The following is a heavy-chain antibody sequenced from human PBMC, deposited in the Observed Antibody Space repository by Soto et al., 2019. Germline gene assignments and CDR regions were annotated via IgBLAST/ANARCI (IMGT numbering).Heavy chain of an antibody. CDR2: IWYDGSKK. V-gene: IGHV3-33*01. Sequence: GGSLRLSCAASGFTFSSYGMHWVRQAPGKGLEWVAVIWYDGSKKYYADSVKGRFTISRDNSKNTLYLQMNSLRAEDTAVYYCARSPESSTSNKAGVPGPYYYYYYGMDVWGQGTTVTVSS. CDR1: GFTFSSYG. D-gene: IGHD2-2*01. J-gene: IGHJ6*02. CDR3: ARSPESSTSNKAGVPGPYYYYYYGMDV.